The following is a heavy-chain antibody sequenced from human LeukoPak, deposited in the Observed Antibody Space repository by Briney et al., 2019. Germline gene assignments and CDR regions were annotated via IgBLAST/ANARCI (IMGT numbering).Heavy chain of an antibody. D-gene: IGHD4-17*01. V-gene: IGHV3-48*02. CDR3: ARGPYGDYVDAFDI. Sequence: GGSLRLSCAVSGFTFSTYTMNWVRQAPGKGLEWLSYITSSSSTIYYADSVKGRFTISRDNAKNSLYLQMNSLRDEDTAVYYCARGPYGDYVDAFDIWGQGTMVTVSS. J-gene: IGHJ3*02. CDR1: GFTFSTYT. CDR2: ITSSSSTI.